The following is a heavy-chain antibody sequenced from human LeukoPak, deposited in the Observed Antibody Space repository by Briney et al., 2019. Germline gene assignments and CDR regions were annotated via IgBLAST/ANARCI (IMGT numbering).Heavy chain of an antibody. CDR2: IYHSGST. J-gene: IGHJ4*02. D-gene: IGHD3-22*01. Sequence: SETLSLTCTVSGGSISSSSYYWGWIRQPPGKGLEWIGSIYHSGSTYYNPSLKSRVTISVDTSKNQFSLKLSSVTAADTAVYYCARLPLNYYDSSGYYLIDYWGQGTLVTVSS. CDR1: GGSISSSSYY. CDR3: ARLPLNYYDSSGYYLIDY. V-gene: IGHV4-39*07.